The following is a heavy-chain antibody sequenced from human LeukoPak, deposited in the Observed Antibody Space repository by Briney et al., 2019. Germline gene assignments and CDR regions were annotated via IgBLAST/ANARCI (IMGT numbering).Heavy chain of an antibody. D-gene: IGHD1-14*01. CDR3: ARHLYKVHHFDF. Sequence: SETLSLTCTVSGGSISSYYWSWIRQPPGKGLEWIGYIYYSGSTNYNPSLKSRVTISVDTSKNQFSLKLSSVTAADTAVYYCARHLYKVHHFDFWGQGTLVTVSP. CDR1: GGSISSYY. V-gene: IGHV4-59*08. CDR2: IYYSGST. J-gene: IGHJ4*02.